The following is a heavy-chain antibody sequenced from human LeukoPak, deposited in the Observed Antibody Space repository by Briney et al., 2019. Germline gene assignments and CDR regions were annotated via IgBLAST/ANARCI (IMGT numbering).Heavy chain of an antibody. Sequence: SETLSLTCTVSGGSISSYYWSWIRQPAGKGLEWIGRIYTSGSTNYNPSLESRVTISVDKSKNQFSLKLSSVTAADTAVYYCAKVAVSSWLVREGAFDIWGQGTMVTVSS. V-gene: IGHV4-4*07. CDR3: AKVAVSSWLVREGAFDI. J-gene: IGHJ3*02. CDR1: GGSISSYY. CDR2: IYTSGST. D-gene: IGHD3-10*01.